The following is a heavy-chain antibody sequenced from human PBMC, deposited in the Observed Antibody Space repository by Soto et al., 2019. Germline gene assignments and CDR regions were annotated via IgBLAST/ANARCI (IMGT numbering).Heavy chain of an antibody. J-gene: IGHJ4*02. V-gene: IGHV3-49*03. CDR3: SRVLRSDSHCSGGSCYYFDY. Sequence: ESGGGLVQPGRSLRLSCTASGFTFGDYAMSWFRQAPGKGLEWVGFIRNKAHGGTTEYAASVKGRFTISRDDSKSTAYLQMNSLKTGDTAVFYCSRVLRSDSHCSGGSCYYFDYWGQGTLVTVSS. D-gene: IGHD2-15*01. CDR2: IRNKAHGGTT. CDR1: GFTFGDYA.